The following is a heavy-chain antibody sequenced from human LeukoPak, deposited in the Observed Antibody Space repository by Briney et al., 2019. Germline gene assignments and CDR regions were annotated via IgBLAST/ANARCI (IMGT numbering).Heavy chain of an antibody. CDR3: ARDGGVGYCSSTSCPFDY. Sequence: PSETLSLTCTVSGGSISSSSYYWGWIRQPPGKGLEWIGSIYYSGSTYYNPSLKSRVTMSVDTSKNQFSLKLSSVTAADTAVYYCARDGGVGYCSSTSCPFDYWGQGTLVTVSS. J-gene: IGHJ4*02. D-gene: IGHD2-2*01. V-gene: IGHV4-39*07. CDR1: GGSISSSSYY. CDR2: IYYSGST.